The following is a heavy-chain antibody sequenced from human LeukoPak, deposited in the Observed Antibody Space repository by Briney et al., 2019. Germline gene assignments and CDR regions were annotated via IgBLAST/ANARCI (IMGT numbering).Heavy chain of an antibody. V-gene: IGHV3-33*06. D-gene: IGHD5-18*01. J-gene: IGHJ4*02. Sequence: PGGSLRLSCAASGFTFSSYGMHWVRQAPGKGLEWVAVIWYDGSNKYYADSVKGRFTISRDNSKNTLYLQMNSLRAEDTAVYYCAKDMGPYSYALDYWGQGTLVTVSS. CDR1: GFTFSSYG. CDR2: IWYDGSNK. CDR3: AKDMGPYSYALDY.